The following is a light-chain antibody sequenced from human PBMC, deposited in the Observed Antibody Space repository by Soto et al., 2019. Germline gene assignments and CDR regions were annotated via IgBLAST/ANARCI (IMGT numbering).Light chain of an antibody. Sequence: DTQMTQSPSIVSPTVRNRVTITCRASQSISSWLAWYHQKPGKAPKLLIYDASSLESGVPSRFSGSGSGTEFTLTISSLQPDDFATYYCQQYNIYWTFGQGTKVDIK. J-gene: IGKJ1*01. CDR2: DAS. CDR3: QQYNIYWT. CDR1: QSISSW. V-gene: IGKV1-5*01.